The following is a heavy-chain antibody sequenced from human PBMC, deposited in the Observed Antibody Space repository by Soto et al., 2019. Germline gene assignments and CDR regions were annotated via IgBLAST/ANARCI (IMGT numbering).Heavy chain of an antibody. CDR1: GGSISSGSYY. CDR2: IYYSGST. Sequence: PSETLSLTCTVSGGSISSGSYYWSWIRQPPGKGLEWIGYIYYSGSTNYNPSLKSRVTISVDTSKNQFSLKLSSVTAADTAVYYCARDNGYSYGYTLDHWGQGTLVTVSS. J-gene: IGHJ4*02. V-gene: IGHV4-61*01. CDR3: ARDNGYSYGYTLDH. D-gene: IGHD5-18*01.